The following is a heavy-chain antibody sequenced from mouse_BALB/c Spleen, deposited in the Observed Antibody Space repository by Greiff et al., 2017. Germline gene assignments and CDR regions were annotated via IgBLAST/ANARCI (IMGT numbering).Heavy chain of an antibody. V-gene: IGHV2-2*02. J-gene: IGHJ2*01. CDR1: GFSLTSYG. CDR2: IWSGGST. Sequence: VKVVESGPGLVQPSQSLSITCTVSGFSLTSYGVHWVRQSPGKGLEWLGVIWSGGSTDYNAAFISRLSISKDNSKSQVFFKMNSLQANDTAIYYCARNYYRYDFDYWGQGTTLTVSS. CDR3: ARNYYRYDFDY. D-gene: IGHD2-14*01.